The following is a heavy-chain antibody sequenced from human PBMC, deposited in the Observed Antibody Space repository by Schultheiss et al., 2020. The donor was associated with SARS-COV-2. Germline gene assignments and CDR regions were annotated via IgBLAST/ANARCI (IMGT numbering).Heavy chain of an antibody. V-gene: IGHV1-69*02. CDR3: ARGEEQQLGGWFDP. CDR2: IIPILGIA. CDR1: GGTFSSYT. J-gene: IGHJ5*02. Sequence: KISCKASGGTFSSYTISWVRQAPGQGLEWMGRIIPILGIANYAQKFQGRVTITADKSTSTAYMELSSLRSEDTAVYYCARGEEQQLGGWFDPWGQGTLVTVSS. D-gene: IGHD6-13*01.